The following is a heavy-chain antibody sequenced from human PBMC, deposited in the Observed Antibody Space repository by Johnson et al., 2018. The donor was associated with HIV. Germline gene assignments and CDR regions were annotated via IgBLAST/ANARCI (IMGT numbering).Heavy chain of an antibody. Sequence: VQLVESGGGVVRPGGSLRLSCAASGFIVSNSWMTWVRQAPGKGLEWVSAIYRGGTTYYADSVRGRFTISRDSSKNTLYLQMNSLRAEDTAVYYCARDRLGYSSSWGGVDAFDIWGQGTMVTVSS. CDR1: GFIVSNSW. D-gene: IGHD6-13*01. CDR2: IYRGGTT. J-gene: IGHJ3*02. CDR3: ARDRLGYSSSWGGVDAFDI. V-gene: IGHV3-66*01.